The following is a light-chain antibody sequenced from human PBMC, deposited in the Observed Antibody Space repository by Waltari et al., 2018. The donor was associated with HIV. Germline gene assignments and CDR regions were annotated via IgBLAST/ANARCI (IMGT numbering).Light chain of an antibody. V-gene: IGKV2-28*01. J-gene: IGKJ5*01. CDR2: LGS. Sequence: DVVMTQSPFSLPVTPGEPASIACTSIQSLLHSNGYKFLDWYLQKPGQSPQLLIYLGSNRASGVPDRFSGSGSGTDFTLKISRVEAEDVGVYYCMQALQTPITFGQGTRLEIK. CDR1: QSLLHSNGYKF. CDR3: MQALQTPIT.